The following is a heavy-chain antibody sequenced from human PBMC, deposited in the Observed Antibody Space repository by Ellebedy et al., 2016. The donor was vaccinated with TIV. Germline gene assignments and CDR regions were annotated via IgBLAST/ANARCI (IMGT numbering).Heavy chain of an antibody. CDR1: GGSISGYY. D-gene: IGHD2-15*01. CDR2: VHYSGST. Sequence: MPSETLSLTCTVSGGSISGYYWSWIRQPPGKGLEWIGYVHYSGSTTYNPSLKSRVTLSVDTSKNHFSLRLSSVTAADTAVYYCERGLVVVAAANAFDFWGRGTMVTVSS. J-gene: IGHJ3*01. CDR3: ERGLVVVAAANAFDF. V-gene: IGHV4-59*01.